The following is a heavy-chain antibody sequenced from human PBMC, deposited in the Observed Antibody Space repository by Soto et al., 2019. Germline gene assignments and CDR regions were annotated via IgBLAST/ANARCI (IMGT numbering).Heavy chain of an antibody. D-gene: IGHD2-15*01. Sequence: GGSLRLSCAASGFTFSNYGMHWVRQAPGKGLEWVAFISYDGSNKFYRDSVKGRFTISRDNSKNTLYLQMDSLRAEDTAVYYCAYGGNVPFFYWGQGTLVTVSS. V-gene: IGHV3-30*03. CDR2: ISYDGSNK. CDR1: GFTFSNYG. CDR3: AYGGNVPFFY. J-gene: IGHJ4*02.